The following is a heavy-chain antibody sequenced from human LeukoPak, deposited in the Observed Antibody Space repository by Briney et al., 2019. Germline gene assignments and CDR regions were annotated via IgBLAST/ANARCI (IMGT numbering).Heavy chain of an antibody. J-gene: IGHJ4*02. CDR3: ARHKEVGDYYYFDY. V-gene: IGHV1-46*01. CDR1: GYTFTSYY. D-gene: IGHD2/OR15-2a*01. Sequence: GASVKVSCKASGYTFTSYYMHWVRQAPGQGLEWMGIINPSGGSTSYTQKFQGRVTMTRDTSTTTVYMEPSSLRSQDTAVYYCARHKEVGDYYYFDYWGQGTLVTVSS. CDR2: INPSGGST.